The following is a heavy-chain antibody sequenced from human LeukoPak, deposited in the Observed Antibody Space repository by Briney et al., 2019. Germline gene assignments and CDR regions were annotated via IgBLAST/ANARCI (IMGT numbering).Heavy chain of an antibody. D-gene: IGHD2-2*02. Sequence: PGGSLRLSCAASGFTFSNYWMHWVRQAPGKGLVWVSRINSDGSSTTYADSVKGRFTISRDNAKNTLYLQMNSLRAEDTAVYYCARDSSYCSSTSCYNYLDYWGQGNLVTVSS. CDR3: ARDSSYCSSTSCYNYLDY. J-gene: IGHJ4*02. V-gene: IGHV3-74*01. CDR2: INSDGSST. CDR1: GFTFSNYW.